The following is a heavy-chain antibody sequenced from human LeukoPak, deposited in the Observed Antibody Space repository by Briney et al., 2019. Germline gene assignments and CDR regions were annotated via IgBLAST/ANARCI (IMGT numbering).Heavy chain of an antibody. D-gene: IGHD2-2*01. J-gene: IGHJ6*02. CDR3: ARDSGGSTSWEYYYYYGMDV. V-gene: IGHV3-21*01. Sequence: GGSLRLSCAASGFTFSSYSMTWVRQAPGKGLEWVSSISSSSSYIYYADSVKGRFTISRDNAKSSLYLQMNSLRAEDTAVYYCARDSGGSTSWEYYYYYGMDVWGQGTTVTVSS. CDR1: GFTFSSYS. CDR2: ISSSSSYI.